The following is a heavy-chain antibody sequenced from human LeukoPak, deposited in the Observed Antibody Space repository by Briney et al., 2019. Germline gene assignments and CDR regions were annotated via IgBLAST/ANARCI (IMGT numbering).Heavy chain of an antibody. CDR1: GFTFSSYV. D-gene: IGHD2-15*01. Sequence: GGSLRLSCAASGFTFSSYVMSWVRQAPGKGLEWVSAISGRGGRTYYADSVKGRFTISRDNAKNSLYLQMNSLRAEDTAVYYCAVASPFDYWGQGTLVTVSS. CDR2: ISGRGGRT. V-gene: IGHV3-23*01. J-gene: IGHJ4*02. CDR3: AVASPFDY.